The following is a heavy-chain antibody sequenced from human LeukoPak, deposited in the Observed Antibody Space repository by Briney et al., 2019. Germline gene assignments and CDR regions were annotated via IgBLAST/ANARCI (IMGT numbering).Heavy chain of an antibody. J-gene: IGHJ4*02. Sequence: GGSLRLSCAASGFTFSSHSMNWVRQAPGKGLKWVSSISSTSNYIYYADSVKGRFTISRDNAKNSLYLQMNGLRAEDTAVYYCASGRWLQANWVIDSWGQGTLVTVSS. D-gene: IGHD5-24*01. CDR1: GFTFSSHS. V-gene: IGHV3-21*01. CDR3: ASGRWLQANWVIDS. CDR2: ISSTSNYI.